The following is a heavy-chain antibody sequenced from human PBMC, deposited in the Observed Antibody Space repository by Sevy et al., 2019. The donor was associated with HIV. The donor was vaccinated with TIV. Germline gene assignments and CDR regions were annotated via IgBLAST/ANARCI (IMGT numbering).Heavy chain of an antibody. J-gene: IGHJ4*02. Sequence: GGSLRLSCSVSGXNFSTYAMHWVRQAPGKGLEWVAVISSDVIRKYYGASVRGRFAISRDNSNNTLSLQMNSLRIEDTAVYYCARDARGDAAXPDXWXQGTLVTVSS. V-gene: IGHV3-30*09. CDR1: GXNFSTYA. D-gene: IGHD3-16*01. CDR3: ARDARGDAAXPDX. CDR2: ISSDVIRK.